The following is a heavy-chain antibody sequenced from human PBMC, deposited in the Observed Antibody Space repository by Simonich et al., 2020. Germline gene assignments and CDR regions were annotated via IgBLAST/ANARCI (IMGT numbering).Heavy chain of an antibody. V-gene: IGHV1-18*01. CDR3: ARDQGGRAAAATDY. CDR1: GYTFTSHG. D-gene: IGHD6-13*01. Sequence: QVQLVQSGAEVKKPGASVKVSCKASGYTFTSHGISWGRQAPGQGLEWMGWSSAYNGNTKYAQKLQGRVTMTTDKSTSTCYMELRSLRSEDTAVYYCARDQGGRAAAATDYWGQGTLVTVSS. CDR2: SSAYNGNT. J-gene: IGHJ4*02.